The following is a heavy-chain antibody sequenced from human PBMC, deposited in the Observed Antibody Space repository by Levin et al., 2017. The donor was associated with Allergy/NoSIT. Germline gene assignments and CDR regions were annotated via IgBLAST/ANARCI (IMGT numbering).Heavy chain of an antibody. V-gene: IGHV3-23*01. CDR1: GFTFSDYA. Sequence: LSLTCAASGFTFSDYAMSWVRQAPGKGLEWVSGISGSGGSPYYADSVKGRFTISRDNFKNTLYLQMNSLRAEDTAVYYCAKDRRYCSGYTGYIFDYWGQGTLVTVSS. CDR3: AKDRRYCSGYTGYIFDY. CDR2: ISGSGGSP. D-gene: IGHD2-15*01. J-gene: IGHJ4*02.